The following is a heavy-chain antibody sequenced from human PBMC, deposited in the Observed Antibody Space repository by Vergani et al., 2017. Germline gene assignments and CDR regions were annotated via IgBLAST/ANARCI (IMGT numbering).Heavy chain of an antibody. Sequence: QVQLQQWGAGLLKPSETLSLTCAVYGGSFSGYYWSWIRQPPGKGLEWIGEINHSGSTNYNPSLKSRVTISVDTSKNQFSLKLSSVTAADTAVYYCARGPMGARAATIKSPSSGWSGAYYYYGMDVWGQGTTVTVSS. V-gene: IGHV4-34*01. CDR1: GGSFSGYY. CDR3: ARGPMGARAATIKSPSSGWSGAYYYYGMDV. J-gene: IGHJ6*02. CDR2: INHSGST. D-gene: IGHD6-19*01.